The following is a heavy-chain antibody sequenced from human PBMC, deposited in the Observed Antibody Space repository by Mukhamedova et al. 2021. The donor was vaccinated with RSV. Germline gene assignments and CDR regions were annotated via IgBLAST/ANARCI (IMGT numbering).Heavy chain of an antibody. Sequence: ARQAPGKGLEWVAVISYDGSNKDYADSVRGRFTASRDNSYNTVYLEVSNLRAEDTAVYYCGKGVWGSYGSRVDAWGQGTPVTVSS. CDR3: GKGVWGSYGSRVDA. V-gene: IGHV3-30*04. D-gene: IGHD3-16*01. J-gene: IGHJ5*02. CDR2: ISYDGSNK.